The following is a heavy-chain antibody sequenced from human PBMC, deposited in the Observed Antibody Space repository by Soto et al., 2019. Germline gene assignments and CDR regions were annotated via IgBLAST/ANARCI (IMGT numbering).Heavy chain of an antibody. J-gene: IGHJ4*02. D-gene: IGHD2-21*02. V-gene: IGHV3-33*03. Sequence: QVRLVESGRGVVQPGTSLRLSCVASGLTFSRYGVHWVRQAPGKGLEWVAVIWHDGSKQYYAESVKGRFTISRDNSKNTVFLQMSSLRASDTAKYHCATDGDLGYFDNWGQGTLVTVSS. CDR1: GLTFSRYG. CDR3: ATDGDLGYFDN. CDR2: IWHDGSKQ.